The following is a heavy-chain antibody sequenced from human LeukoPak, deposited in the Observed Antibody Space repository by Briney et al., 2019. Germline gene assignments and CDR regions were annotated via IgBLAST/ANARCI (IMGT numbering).Heavy chain of an antibody. Sequence: GGSLRLSCAASGFTFSSYGMHWVRQAPGKGLEWMAFIRYDGSNKYYADSVKGRFTISRDNAKNSLYLQMDSLRAEDTAVYYCARVRWLSAAGTEGNFDYWGQGTLGTVSS. CDR3: ARVRWLSAAGTEGNFDY. CDR1: GFTFSSYG. D-gene: IGHD6-13*01. J-gene: IGHJ4*02. V-gene: IGHV3-30*02. CDR2: IRYDGSNK.